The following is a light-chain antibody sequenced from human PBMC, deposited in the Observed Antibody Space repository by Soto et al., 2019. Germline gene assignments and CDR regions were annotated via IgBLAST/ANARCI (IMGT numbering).Light chain of an antibody. CDR1: SSDVGGYNY. J-gene: IGLJ1*01. Sequence: QSALTQPASVSGSPGQSITFSCTGTSSDVGGYNYVSWYQQHPGKAPKLMIYDVSNRPSGVSNRFSGSESGNTASLTISGLQAEDEADYYCSSYTSSSTPYVFGTGTKVTVL. CDR3: SSYTSSSTPYV. CDR2: DVS. V-gene: IGLV2-14*01.